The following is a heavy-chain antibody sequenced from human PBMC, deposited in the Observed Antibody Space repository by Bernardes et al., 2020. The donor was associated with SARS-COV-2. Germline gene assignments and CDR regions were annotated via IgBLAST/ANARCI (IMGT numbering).Heavy chain of an antibody. J-gene: IGHJ4*02. V-gene: IGHV3-30-3*01. D-gene: IGHD3-16*02. CDR1: GFTFSNYA. CDR3: ARVNYVWGSYRNGGHFDY. CDR2: ISYDGNNK. Sequence: GGSLRLSCAASGFTFSNYAIPWVRQAPGKGLERVAVISYDGNNKYYADSVKGRFTISRDNFKNTLYLQMNSLRAEDTAVYYCARVNYVWGSYRNGGHFDYWGQGTLVTVSS.